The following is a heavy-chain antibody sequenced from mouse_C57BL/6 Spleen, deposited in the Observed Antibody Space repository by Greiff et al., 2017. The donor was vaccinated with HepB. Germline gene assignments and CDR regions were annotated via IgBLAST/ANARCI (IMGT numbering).Heavy chain of an antibody. D-gene: IGHD2-1*01. CDR1: GYTFTSYW. J-gene: IGHJ2*01. Sequence: VQLQESGAELVKPGASVKLSCKASGYTFTSYWMQWVKQRPGQGLEWIGEIDPSDSYTNYNQKFKGKATLTVDTSSSTAYMQLSSLTSEDSAVYYCARGMGGNPGYWGQGTTLTVSS. CDR2: IDPSDSYT. V-gene: IGHV1-50*01. CDR3: ARGMGGNPGY.